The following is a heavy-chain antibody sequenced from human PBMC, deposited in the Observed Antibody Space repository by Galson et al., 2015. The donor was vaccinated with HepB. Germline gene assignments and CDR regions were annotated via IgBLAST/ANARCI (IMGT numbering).Heavy chain of an antibody. D-gene: IGHD6-19*01. CDR3: ARSIGIAVAGTRYFDP. V-gene: IGHV4-4*07. J-gene: IGHJ5*02. CDR2: IYTSGST. CDR1: GGSVSSYY. Sequence: SETLSLTCTVSGGSVSSYYWSWIRQPAGKGLEWIGHIYTSGSTNYNPSLKSRVTMSVDTSKNQFSLKLSSVTAADTAVYYCARSIGIAVAGTRYFDPWGQGTLVTVSS.